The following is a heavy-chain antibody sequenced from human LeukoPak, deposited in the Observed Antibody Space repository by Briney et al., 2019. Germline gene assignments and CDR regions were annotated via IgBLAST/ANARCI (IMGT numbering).Heavy chain of an antibody. J-gene: IGHJ4*02. CDR3: ARVVSPYSGDRYFDY. V-gene: IGHV1-18*01. D-gene: IGHD1-26*01. Sequence: GASVKVSCKASGYTFTSYGISWVRQAPGQGLEWMGWISAYNGNTNYAQKLQGRVTMTTDTSTSTAYMELRSLRSDDTAVYYCARVVSPYSGDRYFDYWGQGTLVTVSS. CDR1: GYTFTSYG. CDR2: ISAYNGNT.